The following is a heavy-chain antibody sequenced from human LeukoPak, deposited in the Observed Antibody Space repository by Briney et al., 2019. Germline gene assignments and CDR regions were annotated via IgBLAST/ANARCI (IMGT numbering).Heavy chain of an antibody. CDR3: ARSSSSIAARHGY. V-gene: IGHV1-2*02. CDR1: GYTFTGYY. CDR2: INPNSGGT. Sequence: ASVTVSCKASGYTFTGYYMHWVRQAPGQGLEWMGWINPNSGGTNYAQKFQGRATMTRDTSISTAYMELSRLRSDDTAVYYCARSSSSIAARHGYWGQGTLLTVSS. J-gene: IGHJ4*02. D-gene: IGHD6-6*01.